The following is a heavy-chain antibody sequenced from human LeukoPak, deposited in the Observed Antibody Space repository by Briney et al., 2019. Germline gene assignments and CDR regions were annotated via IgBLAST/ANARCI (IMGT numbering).Heavy chain of an antibody. CDR2: ISGSGGST. D-gene: IGHD5-12*01. CDR3: AKDLGGYDLSDYFDY. Sequence: GGSLRLSCAASGFTFSSYAMSWVRRAPGKGLEWVSAISGSGGSTYYADSVKGRFTISRDNSKNTLYLQMNSLRAEDTAVYYCAKDLGGYDLSDYFDYWGQGTLVTVSS. J-gene: IGHJ4*02. CDR1: GFTFSSYA. V-gene: IGHV3-23*01.